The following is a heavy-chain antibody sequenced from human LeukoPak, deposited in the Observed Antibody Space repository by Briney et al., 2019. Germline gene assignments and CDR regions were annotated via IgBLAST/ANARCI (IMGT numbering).Heavy chain of an antibody. CDR1: GYTFTSYG. D-gene: IGHD3-22*01. Sequence: ASVKVSCKASGYTFTSYGISWVRQAPGQGLEWMGWISAYNGNTNYAQKLQGRVTMTTDTSTSTAYMELRSLRSDDTAVYYCAAAGRYYYDSSGYYLWGQGTLVTVSS. CDR3: AAAGRYYYDSSGYYL. J-gene: IGHJ4*02. CDR2: ISAYNGNT. V-gene: IGHV1-18*01.